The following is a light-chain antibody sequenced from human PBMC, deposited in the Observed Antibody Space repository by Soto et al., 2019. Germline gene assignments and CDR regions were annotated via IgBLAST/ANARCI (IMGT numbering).Light chain of an antibody. V-gene: IGKV1-5*03. J-gene: IGKJ1*01. CDR2: KAS. Sequence: DIQMTQSPSTLSASVGDRVTITCRASQSISSWLAWYQQIPGKAPKLLVYKASTLQSGVPSRFSGSGSGTEFTLTISSLQPDDFATYYCQHYNSYPLTFGQGTKVEIK. CDR1: QSISSW. CDR3: QHYNSYPLT.